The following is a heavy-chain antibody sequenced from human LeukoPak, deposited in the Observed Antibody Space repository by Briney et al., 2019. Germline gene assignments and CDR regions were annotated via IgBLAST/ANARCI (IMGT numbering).Heavy chain of an antibody. J-gene: IGHJ3*02. D-gene: IGHD3-22*01. CDR1: GYTFTDYY. CDR2: LNPNSGGT. V-gene: IGHV1-2*02. CDR3: ARVTGYYYESTGDYHHALEI. Sequence: ASVNLPRKASGYTFTDYYKHWVRQAPGQGLEWMGWLNPNSGGTNYAQKLQGRLTMTRDTSYSPVYMELSRLRSDDTAVYFCARVTGYYYESTGDYHHALEIWGQET.